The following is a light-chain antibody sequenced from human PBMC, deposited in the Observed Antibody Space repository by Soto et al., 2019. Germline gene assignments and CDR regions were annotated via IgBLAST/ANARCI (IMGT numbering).Light chain of an antibody. CDR2: SDN. J-gene: IGLJ2*01. Sequence: QSVLTQPPSASGTPGQRVTISCSGSNSKIGSNTVSWYQQLPGTAPKSLIYSDNQRPSGVPDRISGSRSGTSASLAISGLQSDDEAEYYCAAWDDSLRGRVFGGGTKLTVL. CDR3: AAWDDSLRGRV. V-gene: IGLV1-44*01. CDR1: NSKIGSNT.